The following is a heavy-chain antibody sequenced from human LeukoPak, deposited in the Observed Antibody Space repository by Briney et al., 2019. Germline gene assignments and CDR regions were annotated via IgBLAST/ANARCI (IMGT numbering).Heavy chain of an antibody. CDR2: IYHSGST. CDR1: GGPISRGGYY. V-gene: IGHV4-30-2*01. D-gene: IGHD6-13*01. CDR3: ARADSSSCLDY. J-gene: IGHJ4*02. Sequence: SETLSLTCTVSGGPISRGGYYWSWIRQPPGKGLEGIGYIYHSGSTYYNPSLKSRVTISVDRSKNQFSLKLSSVTAADTDVYYCARADSSSCLDYWGGGTLVTVSS.